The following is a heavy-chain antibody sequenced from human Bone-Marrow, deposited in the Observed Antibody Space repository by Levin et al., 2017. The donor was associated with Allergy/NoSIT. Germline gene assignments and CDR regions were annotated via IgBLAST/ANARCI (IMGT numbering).Heavy chain of an antibody. V-gene: IGHV3-7*01. CDR3: VHGRDWDPRFDY. Sequence: GESLKISCEASGFTFSSYWMSWVRQAPGKGLEWVAKIKKDGSEMSYVDSVKGRFTISRDNAKNSLYLQMNSLRAEDSAVYYCVHGRDWDPRFDYWGQGTLVTVSS. J-gene: IGHJ4*02. CDR2: IKKDGSEM. CDR1: GFTFSSYW. D-gene: IGHD2-21*02.